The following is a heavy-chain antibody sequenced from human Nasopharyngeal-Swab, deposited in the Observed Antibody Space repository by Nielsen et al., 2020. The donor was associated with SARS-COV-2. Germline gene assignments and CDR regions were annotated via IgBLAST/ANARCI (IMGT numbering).Heavy chain of an antibody. Sequence: WLRQSPGKGLEWIGSIYHSGSTYYNPSLKSRVTISVDTSKNQFSLKLSSVTAADTAVYYCARVSVMYNWKGVVDYWGQGTLVTVSS. CDR2: IYHSGST. V-gene: IGHV4-38-2*02. D-gene: IGHD1-20*01. J-gene: IGHJ4*02. CDR3: ARVSVMYNWKGVVDY.